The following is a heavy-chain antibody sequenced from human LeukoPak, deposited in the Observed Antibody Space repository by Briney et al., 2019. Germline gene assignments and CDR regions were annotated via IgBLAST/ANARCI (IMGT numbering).Heavy chain of an antibody. CDR3: ARDLSLGGSYYSDAFDI. D-gene: IGHD1-26*01. CDR1: GGSISSSSYY. Sequence: SETLSLTCTVSGGSISSSSYYWGWIRQPPGKGLEWIGSIYYSGSTYYNPSLKSRVTISVDTSKNQFSLKLSSVTAADTAVYYCARDLSLGGSYYSDAFDIWGQGTMVTVSS. CDR2: IYYSGST. J-gene: IGHJ3*02. V-gene: IGHV4-39*07.